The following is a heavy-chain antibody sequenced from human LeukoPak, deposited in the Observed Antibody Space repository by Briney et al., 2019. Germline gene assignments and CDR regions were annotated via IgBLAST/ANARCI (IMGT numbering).Heavy chain of an antibody. CDR3: AREVHSRGYYGSGTGFDP. Sequence: SVKVSCKASGGTFTSYAISWVRQAPGQGLEWMGRIIPILGIANYAQKFQGRVTITADKSTSTAYMELSSLRSEDTAVYYCAREVHSRGYYGSGTGFDPWGQGTLVTVSS. CDR2: IIPILGIA. J-gene: IGHJ5*02. V-gene: IGHV1-69*04. D-gene: IGHD3-10*01. CDR1: GGTFTSYA.